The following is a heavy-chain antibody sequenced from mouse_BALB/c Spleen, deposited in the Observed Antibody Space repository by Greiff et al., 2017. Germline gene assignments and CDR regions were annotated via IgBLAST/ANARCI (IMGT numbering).Heavy chain of an antibody. CDR2: ISSGSSTI. CDR3: AGSYYDYAWFAY. CDR1: GFTFSSFG. D-gene: IGHD2-4*01. J-gene: IGHJ3*01. Sequence: EVHLVESGGGLVQPGGSRKLSCAASGFTFSSFGMHWVRQAPEKGLEWVAYISSGSSTIYYADTVKGRFTISRDNPKNTLFLQMTSLRSEDTAMYYCAGSYYDYAWFAYWGQGTLVTVSA. V-gene: IGHV5-17*02.